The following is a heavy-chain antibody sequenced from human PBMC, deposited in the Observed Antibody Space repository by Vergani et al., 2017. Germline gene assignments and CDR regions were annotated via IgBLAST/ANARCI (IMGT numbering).Heavy chain of an antibody. CDR1: GFTFSSYW. V-gene: IGHV3-74*02. Sequence: EVQLVESGGGLVQPGESLRLSCEASGFTFSSYWMYWVRQAPGKGLVWVSRIYSDGSSTTYADSVKGRFTISRDNAKTTLYLQMNSLRDEDRGVYYCARISGGSAPYLHYWGQGTLVTVAS. D-gene: IGHD2-15*01. J-gene: IGHJ1*01. CDR3: ARISGGSAPYLHY. CDR2: IYSDGSST.